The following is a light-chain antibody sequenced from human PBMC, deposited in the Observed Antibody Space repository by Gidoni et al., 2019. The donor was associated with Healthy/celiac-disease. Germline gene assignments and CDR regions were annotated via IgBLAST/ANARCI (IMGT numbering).Light chain of an antibody. CDR3: QQRSNWPLQLT. J-gene: IGKJ4*01. CDR2: DAS. CDR1: QSVSSY. Sequence: EIGLTQSPATLSLSPGERATLSCRASQSVSSYLAWYQQKPGQAPRLLIYDASNRATGIPARFSGSGSGTDFTLTISSLEPEDFAFYYCQQRSNWPLQLTFGGGTKVEIK. V-gene: IGKV3-11*01.